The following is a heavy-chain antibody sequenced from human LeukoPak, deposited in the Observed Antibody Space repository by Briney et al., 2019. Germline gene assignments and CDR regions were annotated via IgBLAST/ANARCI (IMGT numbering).Heavy chain of an antibody. D-gene: IGHD3-16*01. CDR2: IYSGGST. V-gene: IGHV3-53*01. CDR1: GFTVSNNY. Sequence: PGGSLRLSCAASGFTVSNNYMTWVRQAPGKGLEWVSVIYSGGSTKYADSVKGRFTISRDNSKNTLHLQMNSLRAEDTVMYYCARDRFYGDCWGQGTLVTVSS. J-gene: IGHJ4*02. CDR3: ARDRFYGDC.